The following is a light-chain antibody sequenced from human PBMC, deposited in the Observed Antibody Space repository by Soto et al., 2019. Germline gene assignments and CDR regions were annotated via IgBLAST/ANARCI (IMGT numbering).Light chain of an antibody. CDR2: AAS. Sequence: ERVMTQSPATLSVSQGARATLSCRASQSVSSSHLAWYQHKPGQAPRLLIYAASSRATGSPDRFSGSGSGTDFTLTISSLEPEDFAVYYCQQRSNWPPITFGQGTRLEIK. V-gene: IGKV3D-20*02. J-gene: IGKJ5*01. CDR1: QSVSSSH. CDR3: QQRSNWPPIT.